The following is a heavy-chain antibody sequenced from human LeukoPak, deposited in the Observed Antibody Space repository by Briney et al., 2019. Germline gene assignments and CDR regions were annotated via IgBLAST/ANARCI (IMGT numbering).Heavy chain of an antibody. CDR1: GGSISSSY. Sequence: SETLSPTCTVSGGSISSSYWSWIRQPPGKRLEWIGYIYSSGTTDYNPSLKSRLTISVDTSKNQFSLNLNSVTAADTAVYYWARHTSKTYSSSSDWFDPWGQGTLVTVSS. CDR3: ARHTSKTYSSSSDWFDP. V-gene: IGHV4-4*09. J-gene: IGHJ5*02. D-gene: IGHD6-6*01. CDR2: IYSSGTT.